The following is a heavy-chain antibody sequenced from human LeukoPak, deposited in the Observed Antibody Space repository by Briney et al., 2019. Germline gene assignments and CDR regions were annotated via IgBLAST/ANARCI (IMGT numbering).Heavy chain of an antibody. CDR2: INPSGGST. V-gene: IGHV1-46*01. J-gene: IGHJ4*02. CDR3: ARNGRNMIVVAPNDY. Sequence: ASVKVSCKASGYTFTNYYIHWVRQAPGQGLEWMGIINPSGGSTSYAQKFQGRVTMTRDMSTSTVYMELSSLRSEDTAVYYCARNGRNMIVVAPNDYWGQGTLVTVSS. D-gene: IGHD3-22*01. CDR1: GYTFTNYY.